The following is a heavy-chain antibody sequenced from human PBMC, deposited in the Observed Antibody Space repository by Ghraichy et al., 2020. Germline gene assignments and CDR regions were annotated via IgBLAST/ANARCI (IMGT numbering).Heavy chain of an antibody. CDR1: GYSISSGYY. V-gene: IGHV4-38-2*02. Sequence: SETLSLTCTVSGYSISSGYYWGWIRHPPGKGLEWIGSIYHSGSTYYNPSLKSRVTISVDTSKNQFSLKLSSVTAADTAVYYCARAPPYDFWSGWLDGWGQGTLVTVSS. CDR2: IYHSGST. D-gene: IGHD3-3*01. J-gene: IGHJ5*02. CDR3: ARAPPYDFWSGWLDG.